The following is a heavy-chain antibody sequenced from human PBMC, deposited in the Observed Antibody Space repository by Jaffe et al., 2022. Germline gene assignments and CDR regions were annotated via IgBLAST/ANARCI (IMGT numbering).Heavy chain of an antibody. CDR2: IKQDGSET. V-gene: IGHV3-7*01. CDR3: ARAQLAGGYFDA. Sequence: VQLVESGGDVVLPGVSLRLSCTTSGFTFRYYWMAWVRQAPGKGPEWVANIKQDGSETFYGDSMKGRFIISRDNAKSSIYLQVNNLRHEDTAIYYCARAQLAGGYFDAWGLGTQVTVSS. D-gene: IGHD6-19*01. CDR1: GFTFRYYW. J-gene: IGHJ4*02.